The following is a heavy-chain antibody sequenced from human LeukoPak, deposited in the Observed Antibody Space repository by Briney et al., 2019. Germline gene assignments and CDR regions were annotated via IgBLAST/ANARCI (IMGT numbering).Heavy chain of an antibody. CDR3: AREGGENYDILTGYYAPYFDY. CDR2: ISSSSYI. Sequence: GGSLRLSCAASGFTFSSYSMNWVRQAPGKGLEWASSISSSSYIYYADSVKGRFTISRDNAKNSLYLQMNSLRAEDTAVYYCAREGGENYDILTGYYAPYFDYWGQGTLVTVSS. J-gene: IGHJ4*02. V-gene: IGHV3-21*01. CDR1: GFTFSSYS. D-gene: IGHD3-9*01.